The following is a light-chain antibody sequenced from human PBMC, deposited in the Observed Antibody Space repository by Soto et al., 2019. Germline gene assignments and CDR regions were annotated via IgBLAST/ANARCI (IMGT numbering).Light chain of an antibody. J-gene: IGKJ5*01. CDR2: DAS. V-gene: IGKV1-5*01. Sequence: DIQVTQSPATLSAFVGDRVTISCRARQSIGTWLAWYQQKPEKAPKLLIYDASTLESGVPSRFSGSGSGTEFTLTISSLQPEDVATYYCQEYNSYPVSFGQGTRLEIK. CDR3: QEYNSYPVS. CDR1: QSIGTW.